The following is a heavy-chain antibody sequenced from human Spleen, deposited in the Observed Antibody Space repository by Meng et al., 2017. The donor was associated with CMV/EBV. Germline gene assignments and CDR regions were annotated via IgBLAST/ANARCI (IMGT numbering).Heavy chain of an antibody. V-gene: IGHV4-61*01. CDR1: GGSVSSVSNY. J-gene: IGHJ6*02. Sequence: SETLSLTCTVSGGSVSSVSNYWSWIRQPPGKGLEWIGYIYYSGSTNYNPSLKSRVTISLDTSKNQFSPKLSSVTAADTAVYFCARLGYYFGMDVWGQGTAVTVSS. CDR2: IYYSGST. CDR3: ARLGYYFGMDV.